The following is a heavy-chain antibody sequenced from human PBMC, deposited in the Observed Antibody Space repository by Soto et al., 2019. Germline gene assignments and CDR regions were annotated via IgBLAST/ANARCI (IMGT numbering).Heavy chain of an antibody. J-gene: IGHJ4*02. CDR3: ARGHVQRTGWNLQY. CDR1: GFTFSSHW. CDR2: IKPDGSEK. Sequence: EVQLEESGGGLVQPGGSRRLSCAASGFTFSSHWMSWLRQAPGKGLEWVANIKPDGSEKYYVDSVKGRLTISRDNAENSLYLQMNSLRAEDTAVYFCARGHVQRTGWNLQYWGQGTLVTVSS. V-gene: IGHV3-7*01. D-gene: IGHD6-19*01.